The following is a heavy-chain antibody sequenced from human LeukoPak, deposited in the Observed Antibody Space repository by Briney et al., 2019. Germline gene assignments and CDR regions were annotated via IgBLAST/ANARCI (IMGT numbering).Heavy chain of an antibody. CDR2: IWYDGSNK. Sequence: GGSLRLSCAASGFTFSSYGMHWVRQAPGKGLEWVAVIWYDGSNKYYADSVKGRFTISRDNSKNTLYLQMNSVRAEDTAVYYCARDGGSGSGYDFRYYGMDVWGQGTTVTVSS. V-gene: IGHV3-33*01. CDR3: ARDGGSGSGYDFRYYGMDV. J-gene: IGHJ6*02. D-gene: IGHD5-12*01. CDR1: GFTFSSYG.